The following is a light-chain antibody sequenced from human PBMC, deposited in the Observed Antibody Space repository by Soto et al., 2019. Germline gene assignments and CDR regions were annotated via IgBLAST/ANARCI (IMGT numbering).Light chain of an antibody. CDR1: QPISTY. V-gene: IGKV1-39*01. CDR2: AAS. J-gene: IGKJ1*01. Sequence: DIQMTQSPSSLSASEGDRVIITCRASQPISTYLNWFQQKPGKAPRLLIYAASTLQSGVPSRFSGSGSGTDFTLTISCLQSEDFATYYCQQYYSYPQTFGQGTKVDIK. CDR3: QQYYSYPQT.